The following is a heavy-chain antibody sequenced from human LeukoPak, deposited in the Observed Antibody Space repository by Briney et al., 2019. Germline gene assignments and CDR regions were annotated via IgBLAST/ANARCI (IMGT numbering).Heavy chain of an antibody. CDR1: GYTFTTYW. D-gene: IGHD4-17*01. CDR2: IYPGNSDT. V-gene: IGHV5-51*01. CDR3: ARWGTVARFIVDS. Sequence: GESLKISCKGYGYTFTTYWIGWVRQMPGKGLEWMGIIYPGNSDTRYSPSLQGQVTISADKSIGTAYLQWSSLKASDTAMYYCARWGTVARFIVDSWGQGTLVTVSS. J-gene: IGHJ4*02.